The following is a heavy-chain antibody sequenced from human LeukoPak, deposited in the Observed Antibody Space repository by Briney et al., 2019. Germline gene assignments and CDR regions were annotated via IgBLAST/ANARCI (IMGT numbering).Heavy chain of an antibody. V-gene: IGHV3-73*01. CDR3: TTYSSGHY. Sequence: GSLRLSCAASGFTFSGSDIHWVRQASGKGLEWVGRITTKPDNYATAYAASVKGRFTISRDDSESTAYLQMNSLKTEDTAVYYCTTYSSGHYWGQGTLVTVS. D-gene: IGHD6-19*01. J-gene: IGHJ4*02. CDR1: GFTFSGSD. CDR2: ITTKPDNYAT.